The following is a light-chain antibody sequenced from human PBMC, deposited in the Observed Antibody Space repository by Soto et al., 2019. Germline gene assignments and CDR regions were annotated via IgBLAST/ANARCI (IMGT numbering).Light chain of an antibody. CDR1: QSISPY. CDR3: QQSYSAPRT. Sequence: DIQMTQSPSSLYASVGDRVTITCRAGQSISPYLNWYQQKPGKAPKLLIYAASSLQSGVTSRFSGNGSGTDFTLTISSLQPEDFATYYCQQSYSAPRTVGQGTKVEIK. V-gene: IGKV1-39*01. CDR2: AAS. J-gene: IGKJ2*01.